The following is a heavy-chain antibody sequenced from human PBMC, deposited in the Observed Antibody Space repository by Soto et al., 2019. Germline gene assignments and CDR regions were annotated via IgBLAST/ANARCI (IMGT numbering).Heavy chain of an antibody. D-gene: IGHD3-22*01. Sequence: QVQLVQSGAEVKEPGASVKVSCKASGYTFTRYGINWVRQAPGQGLEWMGWINTYDGDTKYAQKLQGRVTMATDTSTSTADMELRRLGPDDTAMYYCGRDDCVNSSCYIANWGQGTLVTVSS. J-gene: IGHJ4*02. CDR3: GRDDCVNSSCYIAN. V-gene: IGHV1-18*01. CDR1: GYTFTRYG. CDR2: INTYDGDT.